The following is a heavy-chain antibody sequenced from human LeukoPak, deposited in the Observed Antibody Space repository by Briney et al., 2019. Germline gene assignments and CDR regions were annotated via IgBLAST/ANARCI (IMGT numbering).Heavy chain of an antibody. Sequence: SQTLSLTCTGSGGSISSGSYYWSWIRQPARKGLEWIGRIYTSGSTNYNPSLKSRVTISVDTSKNQFSLKLSSVTAADTAVYYCARGYYYYYMDVWGKGTTVTVSS. V-gene: IGHV4-61*02. CDR2: IYTSGST. J-gene: IGHJ6*03. CDR3: ARGYYYYYMDV. CDR1: GGSISSGSYY.